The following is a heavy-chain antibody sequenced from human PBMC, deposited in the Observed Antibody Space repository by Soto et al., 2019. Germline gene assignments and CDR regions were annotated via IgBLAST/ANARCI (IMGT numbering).Heavy chain of an antibody. CDR3: ARGLAYCGGDCYPNYYYGMDV. Sequence: ETLSLTCAVYGESFSGYYWSWIRQPPGKGLEWVSSISSSSSYIYYADSVKGRFTISRDNAKNSLYLQMNSLRAEDTAVYYCARGLAYCGGDCYPNYYYGMDVWGQGTTVTVSS. CDR1: GESFSGYY. J-gene: IGHJ6*02. CDR2: ISSSSSYI. D-gene: IGHD2-21*02. V-gene: IGHV3-21*01.